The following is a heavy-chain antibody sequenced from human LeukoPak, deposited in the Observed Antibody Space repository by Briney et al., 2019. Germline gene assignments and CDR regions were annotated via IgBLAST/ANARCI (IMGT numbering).Heavy chain of an antibody. J-gene: IGHJ4*02. CDR3: AREPYYDSSGYYGYFDY. CDR2: IYYSGRT. D-gene: IGHD3-22*01. CDR1: GGSISSGGYY. V-gene: IGHV4-31*03. Sequence: SQTLSLTCTVSGGSISSGGYYWSWIRQHPGKGLEWIGYIYYSGRTYYNPSLKSRVTISVDTSKNQFSLKLRSVTAADTAVYYCAREPYYDSSGYYGYFDYWGQGTLVTVSS.